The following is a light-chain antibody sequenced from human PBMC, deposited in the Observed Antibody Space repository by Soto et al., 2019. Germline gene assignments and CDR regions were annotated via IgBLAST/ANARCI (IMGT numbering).Light chain of an antibody. CDR1: KSDIGVYDF. J-gene: IGLJ3*02. Sequence: QSVLTQPPSASGSPGQSVTISCTGTKSDIGVYDFVSWYQHHPGKAPRLIIYEVVQRPSGVPDRFSGSKSGNTASLTVSGLQADDEAVYYCYSYAGRNIWVFGGGTKVTVL. CDR2: EVV. CDR3: YSYAGRNIWV. V-gene: IGLV2-8*01.